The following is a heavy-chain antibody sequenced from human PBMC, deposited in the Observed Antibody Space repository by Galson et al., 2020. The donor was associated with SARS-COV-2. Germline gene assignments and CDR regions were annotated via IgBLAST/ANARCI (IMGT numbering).Heavy chain of an antibody. D-gene: IGHD2-2*01. J-gene: IGHJ3*02. Sequence: SETLSLTCAVSGGSISSSNWWSWVRQPPGKGLEWIGEIYHSGSTNYNPSLKSRVTISVDKSKNQFSLKLSSVTAADTAVYYCASDCSSTSCRDAFDIWGQGTMVTVSS. CDR2: IYHSGST. V-gene: IGHV4-4*02. CDR3: ASDCSSTSCRDAFDI. CDR1: GGSISSSNW.